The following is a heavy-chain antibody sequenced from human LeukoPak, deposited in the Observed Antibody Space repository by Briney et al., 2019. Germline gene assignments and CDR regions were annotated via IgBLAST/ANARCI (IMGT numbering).Heavy chain of an antibody. CDR1: GFTFSSYE. D-gene: IGHD6-19*01. J-gene: IGHJ4*02. V-gene: IGHV3-48*03. CDR3: ARQMYSSGSAELDY. CDR2: ISSSGSTI. Sequence: GGSLRLSCAASGFTFSSYEMNWVRQAPGKGLEWVSYISSSGSTIYYAESVKGRFTISRDNAKNSLYLQMNSLRAEDTAVYYCARQMYSSGSAELDYWGQGTLVTVSS.